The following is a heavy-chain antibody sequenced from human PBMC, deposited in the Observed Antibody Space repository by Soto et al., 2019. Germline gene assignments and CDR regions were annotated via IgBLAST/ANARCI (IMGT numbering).Heavy chain of an antibody. CDR3: AKPPFGVVVAAYLDY. J-gene: IGHJ4*02. CDR1: GFIFQDYA. V-gene: IGHV3-23*01. Sequence: PGGSLRLSCAASGFIFQDYAMSWVRQAPGKGLEWVSAISGSGGSTYYADSVKGRFTISRDNSKNTLYLQMNSLRAEDTAVYYCAKPPFGVVVAAYLDYWGQGTLVTVSS. D-gene: IGHD2-15*01. CDR2: ISGSGGST.